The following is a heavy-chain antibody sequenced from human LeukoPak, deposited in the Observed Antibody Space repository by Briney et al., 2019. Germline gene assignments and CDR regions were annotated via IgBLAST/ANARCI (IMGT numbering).Heavy chain of an antibody. Sequence: GGSLRLSCAASGSTFSSYAMHWVRQAPGKGLEWVAVISYDGSNKYYADSVKGRFTISRDNSKNTLYLQMNSLRAEDTAVYYCARIHDYSNLVFDYWGQGTLVTVSS. V-gene: IGHV3-30*04. J-gene: IGHJ4*02. CDR1: GSTFSSYA. D-gene: IGHD4-11*01. CDR3: ARIHDYSNLVFDY. CDR2: ISYDGSNK.